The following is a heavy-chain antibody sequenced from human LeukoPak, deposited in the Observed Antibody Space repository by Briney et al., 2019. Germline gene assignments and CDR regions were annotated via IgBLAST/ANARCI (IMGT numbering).Heavy chain of an antibody. Sequence: GGSPRLSCGASGFTFSSYAMSWVRQAPGKGLEWVSASSSGGSTHYADSVKGRFTISRDNSKNTLYLQMNSLRAEDTAVYYCAKRYYYDNSGLWDYWGQGTLVTVSS. CDR3: AKRYYYDNSGLWDY. CDR1: GFTFSSYA. J-gene: IGHJ4*02. CDR2: SSSGGST. D-gene: IGHD3-22*01. V-gene: IGHV3-23*01.